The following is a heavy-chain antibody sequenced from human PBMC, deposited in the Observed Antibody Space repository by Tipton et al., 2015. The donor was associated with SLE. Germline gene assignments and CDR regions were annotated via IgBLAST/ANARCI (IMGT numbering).Heavy chain of an antibody. CDR2: IYYSGST. Sequence: LRLSCTVSGGSISSYYWSWIRQPPGKGLEWIGYIYYSGSTNYNPSLKSRVTISVDTAKNQFSLKLSSVTAADTAVYYCAREGVVPAAHYYYYYYMDVWGKGTTVTVSS. CDR1: GGSISSYY. CDR3: AREGVVPAAHYYYYYYMDV. D-gene: IGHD2-2*01. V-gene: IGHV4-59*12. J-gene: IGHJ6*03.